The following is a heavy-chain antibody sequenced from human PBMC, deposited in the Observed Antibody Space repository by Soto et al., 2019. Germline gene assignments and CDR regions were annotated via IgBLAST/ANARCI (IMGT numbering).Heavy chain of an antibody. J-gene: IGHJ3*02. D-gene: IGHD4-17*01. CDR1: AFSFSNYS. CDR2: ISRSGSTK. CDR3: ARDSADAAGAAFDI. Sequence: EVQLVESGGGLVQPGGSLRLSCAVSAFSFSNYSMNWVRQAPGKGLEWVSYISRSGSTKYYADSVKGRFTISRDNAKNSLFLQMNSLRSGDTALYYCARDSADAAGAAFDIWGQGTMVTVS. V-gene: IGHV3-48*01.